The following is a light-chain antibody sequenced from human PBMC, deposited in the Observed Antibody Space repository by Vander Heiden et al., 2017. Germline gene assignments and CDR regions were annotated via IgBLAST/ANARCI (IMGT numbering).Light chain of an antibody. CDR1: QTPVLIDGNTY. V-gene: IGKV2-30*02. CDR3: MQASHWPYT. Sequence: VVITLSPLSLFVSLGQAASISCRSSQTPVLIDGNTYLNWFHQRRGQSTRRLIYKVSNRDSGVPDRFSASESGDDFTLKIRGVEAEDVGVYYCMQASHWPYTFGQGTKLEIK. CDR2: KVS. J-gene: IGKJ2*01.